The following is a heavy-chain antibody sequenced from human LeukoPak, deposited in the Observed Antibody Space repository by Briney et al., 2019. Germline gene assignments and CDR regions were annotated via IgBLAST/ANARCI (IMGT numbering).Heavy chain of an antibody. CDR2: INDDGSGT. Sequence: GGSLRLSCVASGFNFSSYWMHWVRQAPGKGLVWVSRINDDGSGTNYADSVKGRFTISRDNAKNTLYLQMNSLRAEDMAVYYCARPLSTTLRDYFDPWGQGTLVTVSS. CDR1: GFNFSSYW. CDR3: ARPLSTTLRDYFDP. V-gene: IGHV3-74*01. J-gene: IGHJ5*02. D-gene: IGHD3-16*02.